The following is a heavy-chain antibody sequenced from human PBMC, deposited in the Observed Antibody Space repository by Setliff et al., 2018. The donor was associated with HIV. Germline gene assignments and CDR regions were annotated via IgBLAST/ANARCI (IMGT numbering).Heavy chain of an antibody. Sequence: PGGSLRLSCAASGFTFSNYAMTWVRQAPGKGLEWVSGISDSGGSTHYADSVKGRFTISRDNAKNSLYLQMNSLRAEDTAVYYCARARGSPTSYFDYWGQGTLVTVSS. CDR2: ISDSGGST. D-gene: IGHD1-26*01. CDR3: ARARGSPTSYFDY. V-gene: IGHV3-23*01. J-gene: IGHJ4*02. CDR1: GFTFSNYA.